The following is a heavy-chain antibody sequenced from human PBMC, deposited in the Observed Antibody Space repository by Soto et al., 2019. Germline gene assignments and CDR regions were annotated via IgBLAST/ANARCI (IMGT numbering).Heavy chain of an antibody. CDR2: IYSSGNT. CDR1: GGTISGYY. V-gene: IGHV4-4*07. J-gene: IGHJ5*02. CDR3: ARGPRFSDWFDP. Sequence: PSETLSLTGSVSGGTISGYYWTCIRQPSGKGLEWIGRIYSSGNTKYNPSLQSRVTMSLDTSNNQFSLRLTSVTAADTAVYYCARGPRFSDWFDPWAQGTLLPSPQ. D-gene: IGHD3-3*01.